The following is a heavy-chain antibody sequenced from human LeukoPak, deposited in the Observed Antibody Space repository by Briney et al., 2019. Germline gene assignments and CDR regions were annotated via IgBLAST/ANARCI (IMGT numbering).Heavy chain of an antibody. V-gene: IGHV2-5*02. CDR1: GFSLSTSGVG. CDR3: AHLYVLQYFDWQYYFDY. CDR2: IYWDDDK. J-gene: IGHJ4*02. Sequence: ESGPTLVKPTQTLTLTCTFSGFSLSTSGVGVGWIRQPPGKALEWLALIYWDDDKRYSPSLKSRLTITKDTSKNQVVLTMTNMDPVDTATYYCAHLYVLQYFDWQYYFDYWGQGTLVTVSS. D-gene: IGHD3-9*01.